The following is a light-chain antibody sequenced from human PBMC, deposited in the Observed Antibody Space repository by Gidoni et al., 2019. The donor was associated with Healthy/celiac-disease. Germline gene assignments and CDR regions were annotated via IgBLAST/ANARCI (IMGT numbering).Light chain of an antibody. CDR2: GAS. CDR1: QSVSSSY. V-gene: IGKV3-20*01. CDR3: QQYGSSPLT. J-gene: IGKJ4*01. Sequence: IVLTPSPGTLSLSPGERATLSCRASQSVSSSYLAWYQQKPGQAPRLLIYGASSRATGIPDRFSGSGSGTDFTLTISRLEPEDLAVYYCQQYGSSPLTFGGGTKVEIK.